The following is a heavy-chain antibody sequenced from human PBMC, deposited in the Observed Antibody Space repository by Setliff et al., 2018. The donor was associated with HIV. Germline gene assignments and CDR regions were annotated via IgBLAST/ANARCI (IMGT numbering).Heavy chain of an antibody. CDR1: GLTISNFD. CDR3: ARRAYCSSTTCFDN. V-gene: IGHV3-48*03. CDR2: ITSSGSIT. J-gene: IGHJ4*02. Sequence: GGSLRLSCTASGLTISNFDMNWVRQAPGKGLEWVSYITSSGSITYYADSVKGRFTVSRDSAQSSLYLQMSSLRAEDTAVYYCARRAYCSSTTCFDNWGQGTLVTVSS. D-gene: IGHD2-2*01.